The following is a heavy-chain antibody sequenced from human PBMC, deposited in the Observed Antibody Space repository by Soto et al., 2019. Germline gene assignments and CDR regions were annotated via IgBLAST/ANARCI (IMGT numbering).Heavy chain of an antibody. CDR3: AAFDYYYYGMDV. J-gene: IGHJ6*02. Sequence: EVQLLESGGGLVQPGGSLRLSCAASGFTFSRYAMSWVRQAPGKGLEWVSAISGSGGSTYYADSVKGRFTISRDNSKNTLYLQMNSLRAEDTAVYYCAAFDYYYYGMDVWGQGTTVTVSS. CDR1: GFTFSRYA. V-gene: IGHV3-23*01. CDR2: ISGSGGST. D-gene: IGHD5-12*01.